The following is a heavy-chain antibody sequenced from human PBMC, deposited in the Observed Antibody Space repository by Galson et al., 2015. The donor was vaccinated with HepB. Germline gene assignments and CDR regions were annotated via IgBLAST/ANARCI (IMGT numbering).Heavy chain of an antibody. CDR1: GFTFSSYE. J-gene: IGHJ4*02. D-gene: IGHD1-26*01. CDR3: AREGIEWELRYADY. CDR2: ISSSGSTT. V-gene: IGHV3-48*03. Sequence: SLRLSCAATGFTFSSYEMNWVRQAPGKGLEWVSYISSSGSTTYYADSVKGRFTISRDNAKNSVFLEMNSLRADDSAVYYCAREGIEWELRYADYWGQGSLVTVSS.